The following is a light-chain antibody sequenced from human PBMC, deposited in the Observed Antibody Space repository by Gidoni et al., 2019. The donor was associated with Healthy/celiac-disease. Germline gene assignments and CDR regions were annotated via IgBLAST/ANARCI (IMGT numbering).Light chain of an antibody. Sequence: DIQMTQSPSSLSASVGDSVTTTCRASPTISSTLNWYPQKPGKAPMLLPAPASSLQSCVPSSLSGSGSGTDLTLTISSLLPDYFATYYCQHSYSTPTSFGQGTKLEIK. V-gene: IGKV1-39*01. CDR3: QHSYSTPTS. J-gene: IGKJ2*03. CDR1: PTISST. CDR2: PAS.